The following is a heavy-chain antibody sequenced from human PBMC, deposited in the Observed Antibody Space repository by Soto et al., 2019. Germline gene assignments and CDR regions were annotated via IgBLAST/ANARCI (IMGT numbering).Heavy chain of an antibody. V-gene: IGHV4-39*01. J-gene: IGHJ3*02. Sequence: SGTLSLTCTVSGGSISSSSYYWGWIRQPPGKGLEWIGSIYYSGSTYYNPSLKSRVTISVDTSKNQFSLKLSSVTAADTAVYYCVGPEYSGYDIWGQGTMVTVSS. CDR1: GGSISSSSYY. CDR3: VGPEYSGYDI. D-gene: IGHD5-12*01. CDR2: IYYSGST.